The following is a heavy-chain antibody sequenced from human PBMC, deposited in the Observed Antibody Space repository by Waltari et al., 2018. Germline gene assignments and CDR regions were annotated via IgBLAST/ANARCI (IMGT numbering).Heavy chain of an antibody. J-gene: IGHJ4*02. CDR1: GVAFSDYW. D-gene: IGHD3-9*01. CDR2: IKQDGSET. Sequence: EVQLVESGGGLVQPGGSLRLSCEAPGVAFSDYWVSWVRQAPGEGLEWVAKIKQDGSETFYVESVKGRFTISRDNAKNLLYLQMNSLRVEDTAVYFCAMTGRLGTGLPWDWGQGTLVTVSS. CDR3: AMTGRLGTGLPWD. V-gene: IGHV3-7*01.